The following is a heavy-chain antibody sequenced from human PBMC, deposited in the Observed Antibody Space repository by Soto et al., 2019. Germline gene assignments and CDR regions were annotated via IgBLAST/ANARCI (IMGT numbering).Heavy chain of an antibody. CDR3: AHITITYGGVIGLEAFHL. Sequence: QITLKESAPTLVQPTQTLTLRCTFSGLSLSPVGVGVGWIRQPPGKALEWIAVIYWANDKRYNPSLSKRLSINKDLPRNQVVVTMLNMDPVDTGTYYCAHITITYGGVIGLEAFHLWGQGTLVTVSS. CDR1: GLSLSPVGVG. CDR2: IYWANDK. V-gene: IGHV2-5*02. J-gene: IGHJ4*03. D-gene: IGHD3-16*02.